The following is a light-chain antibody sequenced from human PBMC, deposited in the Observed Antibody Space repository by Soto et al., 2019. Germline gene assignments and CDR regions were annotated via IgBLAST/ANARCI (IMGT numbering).Light chain of an antibody. CDR3: CSYAGSSTYV. V-gene: IGLV2-14*01. Sequence: LTQPASVSGSPGQSITISCTGTSSDVGGYNYVSWYQQHPGKAPKLMIYEVSNRPSGVSNRFSGSKSGNTASLTISGLQAEDEADYYCCSYAGSSTYVFGTGTKVTVL. J-gene: IGLJ1*01. CDR1: SSDVGGYNY. CDR2: EVS.